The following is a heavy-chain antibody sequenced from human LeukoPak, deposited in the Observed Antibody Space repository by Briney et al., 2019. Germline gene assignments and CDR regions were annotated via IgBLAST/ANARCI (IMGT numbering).Heavy chain of an antibody. D-gene: IGHD5-12*01. CDR2: INWNGGST. V-gene: IGHV3-20*04. J-gene: IGHJ4*02. CDR1: GFTFDDYG. CDR3: ARGPSGYHNT. Sequence: GGSLRLSCAVSGFTFDDYGMSWVRQAPGKGLEWVSGINWNGGSTTYADSVKGRFTISRDNAKNSLYLQMNSLRAEDTALYYCARGPSGYHNTGGQGTLVTVSS.